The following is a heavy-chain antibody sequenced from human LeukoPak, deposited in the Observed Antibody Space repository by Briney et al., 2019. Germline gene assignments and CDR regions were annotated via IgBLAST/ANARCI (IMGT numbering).Heavy chain of an antibody. Sequence: GESLKISCKGSGYSFTSYWIGWVRHMPGKGLEWMGIIYPGDSETRYSPSFQGQVTISVDKSISTAYLQWSRLKASDTDMYYCVRKVTLGCFDPWGQGTLVTVSS. J-gene: IGHJ5*02. V-gene: IGHV5-51*01. D-gene: IGHD3-16*01. CDR2: IYPGDSET. CDR3: VRKVTLGCFDP. CDR1: GYSFTSYW.